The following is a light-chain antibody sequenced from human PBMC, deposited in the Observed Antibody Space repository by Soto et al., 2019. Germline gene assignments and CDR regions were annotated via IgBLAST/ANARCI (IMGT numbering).Light chain of an antibody. Sequence: QSVLTQPASVSGSPGQSITISCTGTSSDLGGYNYVSWYQQHPGKAPKLLVFDVDVSNRPSGVSNRFSGSKSGNTASLTISGLHAEDEADYYCTSYRSSSTPVVFGGGTKLTVL. CDR1: SSDLGGYNY. V-gene: IGLV2-14*03. CDR2: DVDVS. J-gene: IGLJ2*01. CDR3: TSYRSSSTPVV.